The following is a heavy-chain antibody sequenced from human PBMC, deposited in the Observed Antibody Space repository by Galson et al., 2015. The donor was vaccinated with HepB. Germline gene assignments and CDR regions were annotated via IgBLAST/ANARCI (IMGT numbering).Heavy chain of an antibody. V-gene: IGHV3-23*01. CDR1: GFTFTSYY. J-gene: IGHJ4*02. Sequence: SLRLSCAASGFTFTSYYMSWVRQSPVKGLEWLSSVGEIGNTNYADSVRGRFTISRDNSKNTIYLQMDGLRAEDTAVYYCAKALFGSSPVFDYWAQGALVIVSS. D-gene: IGHD3-10*01. CDR3: AKALFGSSPVFDY. CDR2: VGEIGNT.